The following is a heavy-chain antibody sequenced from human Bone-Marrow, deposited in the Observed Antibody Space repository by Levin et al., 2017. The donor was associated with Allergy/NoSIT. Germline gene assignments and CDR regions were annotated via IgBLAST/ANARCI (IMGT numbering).Heavy chain of an antibody. J-gene: IGHJ6*02. CDR1: GGSFSGYY. CDR3: ARGPTGYCSGGSCYTYLYYYYGMDV. V-gene: IGHV4-34*01. D-gene: IGHD2-15*01. CDR2: INHSGST. Sequence: SETLSLTCAVYGGSFSGYYWSWIRQPPGKGLEWIGEINHSGSTNYNPSLKSRVTISVDTSKNQFSLKLSSVTAADTAVYYCARGPTGYCSGGSCYTYLYYYYGMDVWGQGTTVTVSS.